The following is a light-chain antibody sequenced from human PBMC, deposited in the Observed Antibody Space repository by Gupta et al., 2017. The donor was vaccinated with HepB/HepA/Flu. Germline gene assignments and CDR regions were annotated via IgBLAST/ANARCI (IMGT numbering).Light chain of an antibody. Sequence: DIVMTQSPDSLAVSLGERATINCKSSQSVLYSSNNKNYLAWYQQKPGQPPKLLIYWASTRESGVPDRVSGSGSGTDFTLTISSLQAEDVSVYYCQQYYSTPPGFGGGTKVEIK. V-gene: IGKV4-1*01. CDR3: QQYYSTPPG. CDR2: WAS. CDR1: QSVLYSSNNKNY. J-gene: IGKJ4*01.